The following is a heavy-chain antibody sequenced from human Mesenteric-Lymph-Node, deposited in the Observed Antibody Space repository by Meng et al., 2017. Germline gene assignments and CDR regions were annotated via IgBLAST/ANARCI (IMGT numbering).Heavy chain of an antibody. J-gene: IGHJ6*02. CDR2: IIPIFGTA. V-gene: IGHV1-69*13. D-gene: IGHD2-21*02. CDR3: ARVVVVTAITAYYYYGMDV. Sequence: SVKVSCKASGGTFSSYAISWVRQAPGQGLEWMGGIIPIFGTANYAQKFQGRVTITADESTSTAYMELSSLRSEDTAVYYCARVVVVTAITAYYYYGMDVWGQGTTVTVSS. CDR1: GGTFSSYA.